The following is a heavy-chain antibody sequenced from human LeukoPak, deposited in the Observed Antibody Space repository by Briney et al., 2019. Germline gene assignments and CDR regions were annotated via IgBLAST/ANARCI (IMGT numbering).Heavy chain of an antibody. CDR1: GGSISNSGYY. Sequence: SETLSLTCTVSGGSISNSGYYWGWIRQPPGKGLEWIGSVYYSGSTYYNPSLKSRVTVSVDTSKNQFSLKLSSVTAADTAVYYCARHQWLVEEPERYFDYWGQGTLVTVSS. CDR2: VYYSGST. CDR3: ARHQWLVEEPERYFDY. J-gene: IGHJ4*02. D-gene: IGHD6-19*01. V-gene: IGHV4-39*01.